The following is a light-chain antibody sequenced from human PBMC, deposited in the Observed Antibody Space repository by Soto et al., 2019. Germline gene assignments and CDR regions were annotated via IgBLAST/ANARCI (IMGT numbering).Light chain of an antibody. J-gene: IGLJ3*02. Sequence: QTVVTQEPSLTVSPGGTVTLTCASSTGAVTSGYYPNWFQQKPGQAPRALIYSTSNTPSWTPARFSGSLLGGKAALTLSGVQPEDEAEYYCLLYYGGAQPWVFGGGTKLTVL. CDR2: STS. CDR1: TGAVTSGYY. V-gene: IGLV7-43*01. CDR3: LLYYGGAQPWV.